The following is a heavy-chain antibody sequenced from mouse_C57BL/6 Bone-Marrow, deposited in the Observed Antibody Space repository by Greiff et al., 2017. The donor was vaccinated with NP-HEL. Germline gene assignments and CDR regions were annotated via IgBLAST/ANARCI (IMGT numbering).Heavy chain of an antibody. V-gene: IGHV3-6*01. CDR3: ARGGHYYGPWFAY. CDR2: ISYDGSN. Sequence: EVKLQESGPGLVKPSQSLSLTCSVTGYSITSGYYWNWIRQFPGNKLEWMGYISYDGSNNYNPSLKNRISITRDTSKNQFFLKLNSVTTEDTATYYCARGGHYYGPWFAYWGQGTLVTVSA. D-gene: IGHD1-1*01. CDR1: GYSITSGYY. J-gene: IGHJ3*01.